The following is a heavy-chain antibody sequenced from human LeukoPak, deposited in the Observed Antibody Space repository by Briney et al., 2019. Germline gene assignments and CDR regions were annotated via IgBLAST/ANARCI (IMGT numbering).Heavy chain of an antibody. Sequence: GGSLRLSCAASGFTVGSKYMSWVRLAPGKGLGWVSVIYSVGSTYYADSVKGRFTISRDNSKNTVYLQMNSLRVEGTAVYYCAGDSSNYYDSSGYNYDYFYMDVWGKGTTVTVSS. CDR3: AGDSSNYYDSSGYNYDYFYMDV. J-gene: IGHJ6*03. D-gene: IGHD3-22*01. CDR1: GFTVGSKY. V-gene: IGHV3-53*01. CDR2: IYSVGST.